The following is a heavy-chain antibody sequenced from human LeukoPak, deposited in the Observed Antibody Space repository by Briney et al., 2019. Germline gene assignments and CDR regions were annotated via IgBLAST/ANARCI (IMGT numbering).Heavy chain of an antibody. CDR3: ARDLWYYYDSSGYLNAFDI. J-gene: IGHJ3*02. D-gene: IGHD3-22*01. CDR1: GYTFTSYG. V-gene: IGHV1-18*01. Sequence: ASVKVSCKASGYTFTSYGISWVRQAPGQGLEWMGWISAYNGNTNYAQKLQGRVTMTTDTSTSTAYMELRSLRSDDTAVYYCARDLWYYYDSSGYLNAFDIWGQGTMVTVSS. CDR2: ISAYNGNT.